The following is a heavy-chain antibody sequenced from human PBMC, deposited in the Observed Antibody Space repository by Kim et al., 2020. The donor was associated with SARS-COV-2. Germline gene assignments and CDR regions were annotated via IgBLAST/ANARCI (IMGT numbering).Heavy chain of an antibody. CDR1: GFIFSSYE. J-gene: IGHJ4*02. CDR3: ARDYYDSVGHYYRGAADY. CDR2: ISGSGRTI. V-gene: IGHV3-48*03. D-gene: IGHD3-22*01. Sequence: GGSLRLSCAASGFIFSSYEMNWVRQAPGKGPEWISYISGSGRTIYYADSVKGRFTISRDNAQNSLYLHMNSLRAEDTAVYYCARDYYDSVGHYYRGAADYWGQGTLVTVSS.